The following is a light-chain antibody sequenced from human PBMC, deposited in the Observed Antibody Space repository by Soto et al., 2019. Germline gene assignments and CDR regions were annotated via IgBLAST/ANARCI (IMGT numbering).Light chain of an antibody. CDR3: QQTYSPPGT. CDR1: QSISSY. V-gene: IGKV1-39*01. Sequence: DMQVTKSSSPGPAYVGDRVTITCRASQSISSYLNWYQQKPGKAPKLLIFATSSLQSGVPSRFSGTTSGTDFTLTISSLQPEDFATYYCQQTYSPPGTFGQGTKVDIK. J-gene: IGKJ1*01. CDR2: ATS.